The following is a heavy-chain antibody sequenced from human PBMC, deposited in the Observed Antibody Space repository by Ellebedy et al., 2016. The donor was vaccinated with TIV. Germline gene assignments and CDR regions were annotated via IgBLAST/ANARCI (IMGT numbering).Heavy chain of an antibody. Sequence: GESLKIYCAASGFTFSGSAMQWVRQASGKGLEWVGRSRSKANNYATEYAASVKGRFTICRDDSKTTAYLQMNSLKTEDTSVYYCARLLGPYVWGLGTLVTVSS. CDR1: GFTFSGSA. CDR3: ARLLGPYV. D-gene: IGHD2-8*01. CDR2: SRSKANNYAT. J-gene: IGHJ2*01. V-gene: IGHV3-73*01.